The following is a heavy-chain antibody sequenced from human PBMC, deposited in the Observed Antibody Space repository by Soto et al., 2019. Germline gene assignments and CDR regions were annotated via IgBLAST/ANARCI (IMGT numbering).Heavy chain of an antibody. CDR1: GFTFSSYA. CDR2: ISYDGSNK. J-gene: IGHJ4*02. Sequence: TGVSLRLSCAASGFTFSSYAMHWVRQAPGKGLEWVAVISYDGSNKYYADSVKGRFTISRVNSKNTLYLQMNSLRAEDTAVYYCARGLGWREGLRYFDWLLSPNFDYWGQGTLVTVSS. CDR3: ARGLGWREGLRYFDWLLSPNFDY. D-gene: IGHD3-9*01. V-gene: IGHV3-30-3*01.